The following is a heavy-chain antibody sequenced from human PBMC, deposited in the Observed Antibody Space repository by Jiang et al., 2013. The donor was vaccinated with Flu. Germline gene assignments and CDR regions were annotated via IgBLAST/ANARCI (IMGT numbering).Heavy chain of an antibody. J-gene: IGHJ3*02. Sequence: FQGRVTITADESTSTAYMELSSLRSEDTAVYYCAREIVVVVAATLNAFDIWGQGTMVTVSS. V-gene: IGHV1-69*01. D-gene: IGHD2-15*01. CDR3: AREIVVVVAATLNAFDI.